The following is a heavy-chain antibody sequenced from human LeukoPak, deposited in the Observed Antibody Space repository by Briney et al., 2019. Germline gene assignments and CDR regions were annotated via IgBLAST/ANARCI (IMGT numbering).Heavy chain of an antibody. Sequence: QTGGSLRLSCAASGFTFSSYGMHWVRQAPGKGLEWVAVIWYDGSNKYYADSVKGRFTISRDNSKNTLYLQMNSLRAEDTAVYYCARDTYYYDSSGYSDYWGQGTLVTVSS. CDR1: GFTFSSYG. CDR3: ARDTYYYDSSGYSDY. V-gene: IGHV3-33*01. D-gene: IGHD3-22*01. CDR2: IWYDGSNK. J-gene: IGHJ4*02.